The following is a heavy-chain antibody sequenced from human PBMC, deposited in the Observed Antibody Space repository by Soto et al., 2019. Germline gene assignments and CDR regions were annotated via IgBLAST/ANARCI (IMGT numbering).Heavy chain of an antibody. Sequence: VQLVESGGGLVQPGGSLKLSCAASGFTFSGSAMHWVRQASGKGLEWVGRIRSKANSYATAYAASVKGRFTISRDDSKNTAYLQMNSLKTEDTAVYFCTSPKNSSSYGDFDYWGQGTLVTVSS. V-gene: IGHV3-73*02. CDR2: IRSKANSYAT. D-gene: IGHD6-13*01. CDR3: TSPKNSSSYGDFDY. CDR1: GFTFSGSA. J-gene: IGHJ4*02.